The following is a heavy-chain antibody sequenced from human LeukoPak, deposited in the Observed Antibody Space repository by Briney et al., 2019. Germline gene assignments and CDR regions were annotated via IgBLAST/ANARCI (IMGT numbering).Heavy chain of an antibody. CDR3: ARQEGYCSGGSCYGY. J-gene: IGHJ4*02. Sequence: GESLKISCKGSGYSFTSYWISWVRQMPGKGLEWMGRIDPSDSYTNYSPSFQGHVTISADKSISTAYLQWSSLRASDTAMYYYARQEGYCSGGSCYGYWGQGTLVTVSS. D-gene: IGHD2-15*01. CDR2: IDPSDSYT. V-gene: IGHV5-10-1*01. CDR1: GYSFTSYW.